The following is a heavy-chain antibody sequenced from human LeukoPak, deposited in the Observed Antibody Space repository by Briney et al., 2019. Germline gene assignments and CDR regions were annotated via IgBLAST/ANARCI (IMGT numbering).Heavy chain of an antibody. CDR3: ARARSTSPAFDP. D-gene: IGHD2-2*01. J-gene: IGHJ5*02. Sequence: SETLSLTCTVSGGSISSSSYYWGWIRQPPGKGLEWIGSIYYSGSTYYNPSLKSRVTISVDTSKNQFSLKLSSVTAADTAVYYCARARSTSPAFDPWGQGTLVTVSS. V-gene: IGHV4-39*07. CDR2: IYYSGST. CDR1: GGSISSSSYY.